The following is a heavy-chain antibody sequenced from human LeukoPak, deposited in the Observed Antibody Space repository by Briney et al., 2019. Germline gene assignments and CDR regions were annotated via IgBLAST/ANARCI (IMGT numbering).Heavy chain of an antibody. CDR1: GFSLSSSGVG. CDR3: VHRRFIAADFDY. V-gene: IGHV2-5*02. Sequence: SGPTLVKPTQTLTLTCTFSGFSLSSSGVGVGWIRQPPGKALEWLALTYWDDDKRYSPSLKSRLTITKDTSKNQVVLTMTNMDPMDTATYYCVHRRFIAADFDYWGQGTLVTVSS. D-gene: IGHD6-25*01. J-gene: IGHJ4*02. CDR2: TYWDDDK.